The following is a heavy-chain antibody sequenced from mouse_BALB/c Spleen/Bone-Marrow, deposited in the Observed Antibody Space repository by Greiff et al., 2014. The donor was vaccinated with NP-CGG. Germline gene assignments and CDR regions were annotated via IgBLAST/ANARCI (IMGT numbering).Heavy chain of an antibody. CDR3: TRGGNWEDFDY. CDR2: ISSGSITI. Sequence: EVQRVESGGGLVQPGGSRKLSCSASGFSFSSFGMHWVRQAPEKGLEWVAYISSGSITIFYADTVKGRFTISRDNPKNTLFLQMTSRRSEDTAMYYCTRGGNWEDFDYWGQGTTLTVSS. J-gene: IGHJ2*01. D-gene: IGHD4-1*01. V-gene: IGHV5-17*02. CDR1: GFSFSSFG.